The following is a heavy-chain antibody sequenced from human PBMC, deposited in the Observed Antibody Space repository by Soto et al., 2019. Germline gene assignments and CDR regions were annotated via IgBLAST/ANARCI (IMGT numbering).Heavy chain of an antibody. CDR1: GFNFRMYE. V-gene: IGHV3-48*03. Sequence: QPGGSLRLSCQASGFNFRMYEMHWVRKAPGKGLEWVSYISSSGLTTYYAGFAEGRLTISRDNAKDSLYLQLNSLRVGDTAVYYCARYGTRGDWWGPGTQLTVSS. CDR2: ISSSGLTT. CDR3: ARYGTRGDW. D-gene: IGHD3-10*01. J-gene: IGHJ4*01.